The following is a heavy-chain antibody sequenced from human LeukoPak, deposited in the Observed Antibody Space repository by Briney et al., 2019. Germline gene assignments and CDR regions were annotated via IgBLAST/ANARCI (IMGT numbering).Heavy chain of an antibody. V-gene: IGHV4-30-2*01. Sequence: PSQTLSLTCAVSGGSISGGGYSWSWIRQPPGKGLEWIGYIYHSGSTYYNPSLKSRVTISVDRSKNQFSLKLSSVTAADTAVYYCARAAVVPAAIGWFDPWGQGTLVTVSS. CDR3: ARAAVVPAAIGWFDP. D-gene: IGHD2-2*01. J-gene: IGHJ5*02. CDR1: GGSISGGGYS. CDR2: IYHSGST.